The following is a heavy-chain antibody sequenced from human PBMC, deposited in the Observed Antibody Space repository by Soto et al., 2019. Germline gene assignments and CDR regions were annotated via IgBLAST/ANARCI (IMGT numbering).Heavy chain of an antibody. J-gene: IGHJ5*02. V-gene: IGHV3-21*01. D-gene: IGHD6-13*01. CDR1: GFAFRSFT. Sequence: GSLRLSCAASGFAFRSFTMNWVRQAPGKGLEWVSTISSNSAYIYYTDALRGRFTISRDNAKNSLHLQMNSLRAEDTAVYYCTRDASRDSSARGWFDPWGPGALVTVSS. CDR2: ISSNSAYI. CDR3: TRDASRDSSARGWFDP.